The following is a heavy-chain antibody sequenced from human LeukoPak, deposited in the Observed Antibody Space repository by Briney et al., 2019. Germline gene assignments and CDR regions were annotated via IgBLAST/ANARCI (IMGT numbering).Heavy chain of an antibody. CDR3: ARHYSVVVDY. J-gene: IGHJ4*02. D-gene: IGHD3-22*01. CDR1: GGSISSYY. Sequence: PSETLSLTCTVSGGSISSYYWSWIRQPPGKGLEWIGYIYYSGSTNYNPSLKSRVTISLDTSKNQFSLRLNSVTPADTAVYYCARHYSVVVDYWGQGTLVTVSS. CDR2: IYYSGST. V-gene: IGHV4-59*12.